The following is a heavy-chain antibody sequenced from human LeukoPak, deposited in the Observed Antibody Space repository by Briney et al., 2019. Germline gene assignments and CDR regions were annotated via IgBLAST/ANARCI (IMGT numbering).Heavy chain of an antibody. CDR2: INHSGST. CDR3: ARRLSFRGRDYYYMDV. J-gene: IGHJ6*03. Sequence: PSETLSLTCTVSDYSISSGYGYYWNWIRQPPGKGLEWIGEINHSGSTNYNPSLKSRVTISVDTSKKQFSLKLTSVTAADTAVYYCARRLSFRGRDYYYMDVWDKGTTVTVSS. CDR1: DYSISSGYGYY. D-gene: IGHD3-16*01. V-gene: IGHV4-34*01.